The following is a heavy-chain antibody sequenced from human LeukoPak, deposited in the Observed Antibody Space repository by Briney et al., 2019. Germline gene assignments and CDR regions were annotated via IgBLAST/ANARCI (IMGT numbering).Heavy chain of an antibody. Sequence: SETLSLTCAVYGGPFSGYYWSWIRQPPGEGLEWIGEVTRNGDINYNPSLKSRVTLSLEASQNKFSLTVNSVSAADTAVYYCARLSLMNPQLAYWYFDVWGRGTLVTVSS. CDR1: GGPFSGYY. J-gene: IGHJ2*01. V-gene: IGHV4-34*01. CDR3: ARLSLMNPQLAYWYFDV. CDR2: VTRNGDI. D-gene: IGHD1-1*01.